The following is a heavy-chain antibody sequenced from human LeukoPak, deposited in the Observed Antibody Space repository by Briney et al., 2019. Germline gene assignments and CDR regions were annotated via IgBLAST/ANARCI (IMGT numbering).Heavy chain of an antibody. J-gene: IGHJ6*03. CDR1: GFTFNLYG. CDR2: ISPSSTYI. CDR3: ARANQMLYPNYYYYLDV. V-gene: IGHV3-21*01. Sequence: GGSLRLSCAASGFTFNLYGMNWVRQAPGKGLEWVSSISPSSTYIYYADSVRGRLTISRDNAKNSLYLQVDSLRAEDTAVYYCARANQMLYPNYYYYLDVWGKGTTVSVSS. D-gene: IGHD2-2*02.